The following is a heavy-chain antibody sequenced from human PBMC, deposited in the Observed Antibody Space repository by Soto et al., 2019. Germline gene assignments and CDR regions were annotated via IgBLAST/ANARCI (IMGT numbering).Heavy chain of an antibody. CDR3: ASSYGSGYRAFDY. CDR1: GDTFSFYS. D-gene: IGHD3-10*01. Sequence: QVQLVQSGAEVRKPGSSVKVSCKASGDTFSFYSINWVRQAPELGLEWMGRINPILRMSNYAQRFQGRDTMTADKSTSTAYMELSGLRSEDTAIYYCASSYGSGYRAFDYWGQGALVTVSS. J-gene: IGHJ4*02. V-gene: IGHV1-69*02. CDR2: INPILRMS.